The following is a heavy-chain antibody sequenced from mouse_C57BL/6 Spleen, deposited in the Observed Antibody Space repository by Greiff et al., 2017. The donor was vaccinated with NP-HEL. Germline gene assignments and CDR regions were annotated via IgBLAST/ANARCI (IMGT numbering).Heavy chain of an antibody. D-gene: IGHD2-3*01. CDR3: AREDDVYAMDY. CDR1: GYTFTSYW. V-gene: IGHV1-52*01. Sequence: QVQLQQPGAELVRPGSSVKLSCKVSGYTFTSYWMHWVKQRPIQGLEWIGNIDPSDSETHYNQKFKDKATLTVDKSSSTAYMQLSSLTSEDSAVYYCAREDDVYAMDYWGQGTSVTVSS. J-gene: IGHJ4*01. CDR2: IDPSDSET.